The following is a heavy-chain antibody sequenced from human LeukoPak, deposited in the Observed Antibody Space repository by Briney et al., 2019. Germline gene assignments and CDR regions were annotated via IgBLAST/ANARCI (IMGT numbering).Heavy chain of an antibody. J-gene: IGHJ4*02. D-gene: IGHD1-26*01. CDR3: ARGRYRLDY. V-gene: IGHV4-59*01. CDR2: IYYSGSA. CDR1: SGSISSYY. Sequence: SETLSLTCTVSSGSISSYYWSWIRQPPGKGLEWIGYIYYSGSANYNPSLKSRVTISVDTSKNQFSLKLSSVTVADTAVYYCARGRYRLDYWGQGALVTVSS.